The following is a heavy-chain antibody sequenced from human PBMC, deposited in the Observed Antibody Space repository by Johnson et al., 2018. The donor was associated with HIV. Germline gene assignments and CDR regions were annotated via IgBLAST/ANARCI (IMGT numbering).Heavy chain of an antibody. J-gene: IGHJ3*02. Sequence: VQLVESGGGLIQPGGSLTLSCVASVFSVTSNYMGWVRQAPGKGLEWVSIIYTAGGAYYADSVKGRFTISRDNSKNTLYMQMNSLQAEDTAVYYCARERYGSQAIDGFDIWGQGTMVTVSS. CDR1: VFSVTSNY. CDR3: ARERYGSQAIDGFDI. D-gene: IGHD2-15*01. CDR2: IYTAGGA. V-gene: IGHV3-66*03.